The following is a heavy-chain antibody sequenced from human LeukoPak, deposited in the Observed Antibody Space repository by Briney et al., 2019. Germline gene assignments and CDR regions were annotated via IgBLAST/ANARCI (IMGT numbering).Heavy chain of an antibody. D-gene: IGHD7-27*01. CDR1: GISLSSYW. J-gene: IGHJ4*02. Sequence: GGSLRLSCAASGISLSSYWMSWVRQAPGKGLEWVANINQVGSEEYYVDSVKGRFTISRDNGKNTLYLQLNSLRAEDTAVYYCARANWGSVDYWGQGILVTVSS. CDR3: ARANWGSVDY. CDR2: INQVGSEE. V-gene: IGHV3-7*05.